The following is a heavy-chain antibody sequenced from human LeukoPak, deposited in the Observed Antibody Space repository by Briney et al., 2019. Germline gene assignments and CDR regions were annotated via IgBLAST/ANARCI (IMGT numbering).Heavy chain of an antibody. CDR1: GFTFNTYR. Sequence: GGSLRLSCAASGFTFNTYRMTWARQAPGKGLEWVANIKEDGSEKYYVDSVKGRFTISRDHTKNSLFLQMNSLRAEDTAVYYCARGRWYLDYWGQGTLVTVSS. CDR2: IKEDGSEK. V-gene: IGHV3-7*03. D-gene: IGHD4-23*01. CDR3: ARGRWYLDY. J-gene: IGHJ4*02.